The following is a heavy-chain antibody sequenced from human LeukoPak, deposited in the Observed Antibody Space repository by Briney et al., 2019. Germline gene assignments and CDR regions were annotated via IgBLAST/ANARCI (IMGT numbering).Heavy chain of an antibody. CDR1: GGSISSYY. Sequence: PSETLSLTCSVSGGSISSYYCSWLRQPPGKGLEWIGYIYYSGSANYNPSLKSRVTISVDTSKNQFSLKLTSVATADTAVYYCARDAALAPAGAYYYYGLDVWGQGTTVTVSS. J-gene: IGHJ6*02. CDR3: ARDAALAPAGAYYYYGLDV. CDR2: IYYSGSA. V-gene: IGHV4-59*01. D-gene: IGHD6-13*01.